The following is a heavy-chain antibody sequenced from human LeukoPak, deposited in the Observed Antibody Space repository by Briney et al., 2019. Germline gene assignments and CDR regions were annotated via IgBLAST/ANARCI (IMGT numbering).Heavy chain of an antibody. D-gene: IGHD1-26*01. V-gene: IGHV3-21*01. Sequence: GGSLRLSCAASGFTFSSYNMNWVRQAPGKGLEWVSSITSGSSYIYYADSVKGRFAISRDNAKNSLYLQMNSLRAEDTAVYYCARDPYSGSYGNYYYYFMDVWGKGTTVTISS. CDR3: ARDPYSGSYGNYYYYFMDV. J-gene: IGHJ6*03. CDR2: ITSGSSYI. CDR1: GFTFSSYN.